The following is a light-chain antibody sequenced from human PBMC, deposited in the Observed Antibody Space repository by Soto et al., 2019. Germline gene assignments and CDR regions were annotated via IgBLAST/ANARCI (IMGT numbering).Light chain of an antibody. V-gene: IGLV1-47*02. Sequence: QAVVTRPPSASGTPGQRVTISCSGSSSNIETNDIYWHQQLPGSAPKLLIYSNDQRPSGVPDRFSASKSGTSASLAISGLRSEDEAEYFCATWDDSLSGVVFGGGTQLTVL. J-gene: IGLJ2*01. CDR2: SND. CDR1: SSNIETND. CDR3: ATWDDSLSGVV.